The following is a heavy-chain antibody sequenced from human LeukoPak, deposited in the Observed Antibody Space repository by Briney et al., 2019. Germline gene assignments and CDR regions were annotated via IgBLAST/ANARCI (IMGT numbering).Heavy chain of an antibody. Sequence: ASVKVSCKASGYTFTGYYMHWVRQAPGQGLEWMGWINPNSGGTNYAQKFQGRVTMTRDTSISTAYMELSRLRSDDTAVYYCAREPATEDSSNFDYWGQGTLVTVSS. J-gene: IGHJ4*02. D-gene: IGHD3-22*01. CDR1: GYTFTGYY. CDR2: INPNSGGT. V-gene: IGHV1-2*02. CDR3: AREPATEDSSNFDY.